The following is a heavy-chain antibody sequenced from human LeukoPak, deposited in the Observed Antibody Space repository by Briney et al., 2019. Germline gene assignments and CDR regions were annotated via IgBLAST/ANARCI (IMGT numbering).Heavy chain of an antibody. Sequence: SETLSLTCTVSGGSISSYYWSWIRQPPGKGLEWIGSIYYSGSTYYNPSLKSRVTISVDTPKNQFSLKLSSVTAADTAVYYCARVTYSSGWYFDYWGQGTLVTVSS. V-gene: IGHV4-59*12. CDR2: IYYSGST. D-gene: IGHD6-19*01. CDR3: ARVTYSSGWYFDY. J-gene: IGHJ4*02. CDR1: GGSISSYY.